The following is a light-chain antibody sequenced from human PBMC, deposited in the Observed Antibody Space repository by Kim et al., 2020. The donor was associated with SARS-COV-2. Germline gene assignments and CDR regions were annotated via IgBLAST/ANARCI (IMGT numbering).Light chain of an antibody. J-gene: IGLJ3*02. V-gene: IGLV3-1*01. CDR1: ELGAKY. Sequence: SVYEGQTACLTWSGNELGAKYACWYQQKAGQSPVLVIYRESKRPSGIPGRFSGSISGNTATLTISGTQAMDEADYYCQAWDSSTAVFGGGTQLTVL. CDR3: QAWDSSTAV. CDR2: RES.